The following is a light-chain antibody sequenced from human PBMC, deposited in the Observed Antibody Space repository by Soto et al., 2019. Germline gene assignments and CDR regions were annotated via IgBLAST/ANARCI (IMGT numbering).Light chain of an antibody. V-gene: IGKV3-20*01. Sequence: DIVLTQSPGTLSLSPGERATLSCRASQSVSSSYLAWYQRKPGQAPRLLIYGASSRATGIPDRFSGSGSGTDFTLTISRLEPEDFAVYYCQQYGGSPLWTFGQGTKVDIK. CDR1: QSVSSSY. J-gene: IGKJ1*01. CDR2: GAS. CDR3: QQYGGSPLWT.